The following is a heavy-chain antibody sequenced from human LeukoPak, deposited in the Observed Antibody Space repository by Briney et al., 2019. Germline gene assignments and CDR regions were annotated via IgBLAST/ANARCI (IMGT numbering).Heavy chain of an antibody. CDR3: ASSSSSDYYGMDV. CDR1: GFTFDDYA. CDR2: ISWNSGSI. V-gene: IGHV3-9*01. D-gene: IGHD6-6*01. J-gene: IGHJ6*02. Sequence: GRSLRLSCAASGFTFDDYAMHWVRQAPGKGLEWVSGISWNSGSIGYADSVKGRFTISRDNAKNSLYLQMNSLRAEDTALYYCASSSSSDYYGMDVWGQGTTVTVSS.